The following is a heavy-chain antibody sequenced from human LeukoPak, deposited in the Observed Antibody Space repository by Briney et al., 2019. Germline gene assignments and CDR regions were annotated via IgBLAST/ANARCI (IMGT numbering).Heavy chain of an antibody. D-gene: IGHD6-13*01. CDR1: GGSATTRIYY. J-gene: IGHJ4*02. Sequence: TSQTLSLNCTFSGGSATTRIYYWDWIRQPPGKGLEWIGSIYYSGSTYYNPSLKSRVTISVDTSKNQFSLKVSSVSAADTAVYYCARGRPAAGQNFFDYWGQGTLVTVSS. CDR3: ARGRPAAGQNFFDY. CDR2: IYYSGST. V-gene: IGHV4-39*01.